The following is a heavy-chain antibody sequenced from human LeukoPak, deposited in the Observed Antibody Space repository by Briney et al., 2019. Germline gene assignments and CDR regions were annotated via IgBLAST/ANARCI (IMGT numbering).Heavy chain of an antibody. Sequence: PSETLSLTCAVYGGSFSGYYWSWIRQPPGKGLEWIGEINHSGSTNYNPSLKSRVTISVDTSKNQFSLKLSSVTAADTAVYYCARGDDYGDYINWGQGTLVTVSS. CDR1: GGSFSGYY. D-gene: IGHD4-17*01. CDR3: ARGDDYGDYIN. V-gene: IGHV4-34*01. J-gene: IGHJ4*02. CDR2: INHSGST.